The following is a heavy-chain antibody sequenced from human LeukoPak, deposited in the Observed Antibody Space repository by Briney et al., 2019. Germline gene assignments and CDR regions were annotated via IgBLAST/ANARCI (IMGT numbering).Heavy chain of an antibody. CDR2: ISSDGGST. D-gene: IGHD4-17*01. Sequence: GGSLRLSCAASGFTFSTYAMHWVRQAPGKGLEYVSAISSDGGSTYYANSVKGRFTISRDNSKNTLYLQMGSLRAEDMAVYYCAREHDYGDYSFIYWGQGTLVTVSS. V-gene: IGHV3-64*01. CDR1: GFTFSTYA. J-gene: IGHJ4*02. CDR3: AREHDYGDYSFIY.